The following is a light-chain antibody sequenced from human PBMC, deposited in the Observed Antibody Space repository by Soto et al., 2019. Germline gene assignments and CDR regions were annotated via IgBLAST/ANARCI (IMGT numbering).Light chain of an antibody. CDR1: QDISNY. Sequence: DIQMTQSPSSLSASVGDRVTLTCQASQDISNYLNWYQQKPGKAPKLLMYGASNLQSGVPTRFSGSGSATAFTLTISSLQPEDFATYYCQQSYTNPRTFGRGTKVDIK. CDR3: QQSYTNPRT. V-gene: IGKV1-39*01. J-gene: IGKJ1*01. CDR2: GAS.